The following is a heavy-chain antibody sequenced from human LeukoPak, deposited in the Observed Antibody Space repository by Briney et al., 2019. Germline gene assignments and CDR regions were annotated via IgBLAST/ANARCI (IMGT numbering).Heavy chain of an antibody. Sequence: SETLSLICTVSDGSISGYYWSWIRQPPGKGLEWIGYIYYSGSTNYNPSLKSRVTISLDTSKNQFSLNLTSVTAADTAVYYCARGIGSTNSWGQGTLVTVSS. V-gene: IGHV4-59*01. D-gene: IGHD2-2*01. CDR2: IYYSGST. CDR3: ARGIGSTNS. J-gene: IGHJ4*02. CDR1: DGSISGYY.